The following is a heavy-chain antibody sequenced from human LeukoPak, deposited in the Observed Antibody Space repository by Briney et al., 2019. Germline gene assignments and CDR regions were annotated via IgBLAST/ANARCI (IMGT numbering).Heavy chain of an antibody. CDR1: GFTFSTYT. D-gene: IGHD6-13*01. CDR3: ARVDSIAAADSNRSPAYDI. V-gene: IGHV3-30-3*01. CDR2: ISYDGSNK. Sequence: GGSLRLSCAASGFTFSTYTMHWVRQAPGKGLEWVAVISYDGSNKYYADSVKGRFTISRDNSKNTMYLQMNSLRTEDTAVYYCARVDSIAAADSNRSPAYDIWGHGTMVTVSS. J-gene: IGHJ3*02.